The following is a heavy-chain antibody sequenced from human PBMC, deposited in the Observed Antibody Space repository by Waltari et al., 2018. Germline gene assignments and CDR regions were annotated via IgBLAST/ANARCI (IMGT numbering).Heavy chain of an antibody. V-gene: IGHV1-2*02. J-gene: IGHJ4*02. CDR2: INPNSGGT. CDR1: GYTFTGYY. CDR3: AKAPDDFWSGYYYFDY. D-gene: IGHD3-3*01. Sequence: QVQLVQSGAEVKKPGASVKVSCKASGYTFTGYYMHWVRQAPGQGLEWMGWINPNSGGTNYAQKFQGSVTMTRDTSISTAYMELSRLRSDDTAVYYCAKAPDDFWSGYYYFDYWGQGTLVTVSS.